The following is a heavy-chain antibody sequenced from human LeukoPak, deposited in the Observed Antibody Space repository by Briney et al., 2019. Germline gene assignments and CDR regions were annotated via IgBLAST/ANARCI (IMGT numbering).Heavy chain of an antibody. D-gene: IGHD3-9*01. CDR2: ISGSGTST. J-gene: IGHJ4*02. V-gene: IGHV3-23*01. Sequence: PGGSLRLSCSASGFTFSSYGMSWLRQAPAKGLEWVSAISGSGTSTYYADSVKGRFTISRDNSKNTLYLQMNSLRAEDTAVYYCAKGNYDILTGYLYYFDYWGQGTLVTVSS. CDR1: GFTFSSYG. CDR3: AKGNYDILTGYLYYFDY.